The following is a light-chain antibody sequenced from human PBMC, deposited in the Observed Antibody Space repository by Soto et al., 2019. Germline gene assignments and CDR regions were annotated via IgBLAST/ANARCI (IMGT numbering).Light chain of an antibody. CDR1: NSDVGGYNY. Sequence: QSALTQPPSASGSPGQSVTISCTGTNSDVGGYNYVSWYQQHPGKAPKLMIYGVSKRPSGVPDRFSGSKSGNTASLTVSGXXXXXXXDYYCSSYAGSSSFDVFGTGTKVTVL. V-gene: IGLV2-8*01. CDR2: GVS. CDR3: SSYAGSSSFDV. J-gene: IGLJ1*01.